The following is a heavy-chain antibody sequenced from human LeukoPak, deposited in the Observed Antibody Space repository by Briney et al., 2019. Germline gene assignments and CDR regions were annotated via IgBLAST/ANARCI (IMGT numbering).Heavy chain of an antibody. CDR1: GGSISSGY. J-gene: IGHJ2*01. V-gene: IGHV4-59*01. CDR2: IYFSGST. Sequence: PSETLSLTCSVSGGSISSGYWSWIRQPPGKGPEWIGYIYFSGSTNYNPSLQSRVTISVDTSKNQFSLKLNSVTAADTAVYYCARGRFWYFDLWGRGTLVTVSS. CDR3: ARGRFWYFDL.